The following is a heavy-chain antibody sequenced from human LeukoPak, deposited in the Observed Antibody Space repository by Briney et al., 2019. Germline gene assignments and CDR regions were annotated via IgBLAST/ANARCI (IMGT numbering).Heavy chain of an antibody. V-gene: IGHV3-66*01. CDR1: GFTVSSNY. CDR2: IYSGGST. Sequence: PGGSLRLSCAASGFTVSSNYMSWVGQAPGKGLEWVSVIYSGGSTYYADSVKGRFTISRDNSKNTLYLQMNSLRAEDTAVYYCARDPMLGLTPSFHIWGQGTLVTVSS. D-gene: IGHD4-23*01. J-gene: IGHJ3*02. CDR3: ARDPMLGLTPSFHI.